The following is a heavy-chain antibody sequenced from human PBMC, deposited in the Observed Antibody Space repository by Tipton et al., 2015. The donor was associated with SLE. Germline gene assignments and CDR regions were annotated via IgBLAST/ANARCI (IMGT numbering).Heavy chain of an antibody. CDR3: ARDPKGYTIDAFDI. Sequence: LRLSCTVSGGSISSGDYYWSWIRQPPGKGLEWIGYIYYSGSTYYNPSLKSRVTISVDTSKNQFSLKLSSVTAADTAVYYCARDPKGYTIDAFDIWGQGTMVTVSS. V-gene: IGHV4-30-4*01. J-gene: IGHJ3*02. CDR1: GGSISSGDYY. D-gene: IGHD5-18*01. CDR2: IYYSGST.